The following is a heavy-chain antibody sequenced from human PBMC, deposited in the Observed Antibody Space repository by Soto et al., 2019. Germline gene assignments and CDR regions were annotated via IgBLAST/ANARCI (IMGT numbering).Heavy chain of an antibody. CDR2: IIPMFGTA. CDR3: ARGVVVVAASQLGWFAP. V-gene: IGHV1-69*13. CDR1: VGTISSCD. J-gene: IGHJ5*02. Sequence: APLKVSWKASVGTISSCDIICVRPAPGKGLEWMGGIIPMFGTAKYLQKFQGRLTITADESTTTAYMELRSLRSDDTAVYYCARGVVVVAASQLGWFAPWGQGNLVTVS. D-gene: IGHD2-15*01.